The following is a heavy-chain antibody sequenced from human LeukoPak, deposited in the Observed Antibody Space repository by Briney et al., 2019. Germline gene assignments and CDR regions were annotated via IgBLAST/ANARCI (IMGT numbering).Heavy chain of an antibody. CDR2: IFYSGTT. CDR3: ARVVQSTDSSGFYLPEYFQH. J-gene: IGHJ1*01. V-gene: IGHV4-30-4*07. D-gene: IGHD3-22*01. CDR1: GGSISGGGYS. Sequence: PSETLSLTCAVSGGSISGGGYSWSWIRQPPGKGLEWIGYIFYSGTTYYNPSLKSRVTISVDTSKNQFSLKLRSVTAADTAVYYCARVVQSTDSSGFYLPEYFQHWGQGTLVTVSS.